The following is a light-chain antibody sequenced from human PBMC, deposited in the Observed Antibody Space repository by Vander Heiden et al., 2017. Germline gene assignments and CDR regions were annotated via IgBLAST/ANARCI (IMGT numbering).Light chain of an antibody. J-gene: IGKJ4*01. Sequence: DVQMTQSPSSLSASLGDTVTITCQASQDISHYLNWYQLKAGKAPKLLIYDASELEEGVPSRFSENGYGSDFTLSINGLLPDDSATYFCQQKDYLPFTFGGGTKVEIK. CDR1: QDISHY. CDR3: QQKDYLPFT. V-gene: IGKV1-33*01. CDR2: DAS.